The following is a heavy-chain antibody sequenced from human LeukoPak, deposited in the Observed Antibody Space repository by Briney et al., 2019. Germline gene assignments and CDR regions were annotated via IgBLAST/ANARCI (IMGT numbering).Heavy chain of an antibody. J-gene: IGHJ4*02. Sequence: ASVKVSCKASGYTFAKYAIHWVRQAPGQRLEWMGWINAGNGNTRYSQKFQGGVTITRDTSASTAYMELSSLRSEDTAVYYCARDLRRGQWLVPITWGQGTLVTVSS. V-gene: IGHV1-3*01. CDR2: INAGNGNT. D-gene: IGHD6-19*01. CDR3: ARDLRRGQWLVPIT. CDR1: GYTFAKYA.